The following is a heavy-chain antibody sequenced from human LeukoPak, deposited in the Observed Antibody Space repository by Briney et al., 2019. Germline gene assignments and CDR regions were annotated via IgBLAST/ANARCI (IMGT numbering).Heavy chain of an antibody. CDR2: INHSGST. D-gene: IGHD2-2*01. V-gene: IGHV4-34*01. CDR1: GGSFSGYY. CDR3: AREIGYCSSTSCFNWFDP. Sequence: PSETLSLTCAVYGGSFSGYYWSWIRQPPGKGLEWIGEINHSGSTKYNPSLKSRVTISVGTSKNQFSLKLSSVTAADTAVYYCAREIGYCSSTSCFNWFDPWGQGTLVTVSS. J-gene: IGHJ5*02.